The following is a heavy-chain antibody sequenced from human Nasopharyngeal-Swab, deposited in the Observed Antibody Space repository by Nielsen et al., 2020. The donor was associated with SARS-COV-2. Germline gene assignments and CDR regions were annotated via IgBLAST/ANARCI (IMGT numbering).Heavy chain of an antibody. CDR1: GFTFSSYW. D-gene: IGHD3-22*01. V-gene: IGHV3-7*01. J-gene: IGHJ4*02. CDR2: IKQDGSEK. Sequence: GGSLRPSCAASGFTFSSYWMSWVRQAPGKGLEWVANIKQDGSEKYYVDSVKGRFTISRDNAKNSLYLQMNSLRAEDTAVYYCARDPPTYYYDSSGYYSEFYFDYWGQGTLVTVSS. CDR3: ARDPPTYYYDSSGYYSEFYFDY.